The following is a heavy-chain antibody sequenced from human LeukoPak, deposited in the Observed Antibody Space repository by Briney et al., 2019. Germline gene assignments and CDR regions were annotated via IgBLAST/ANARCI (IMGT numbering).Heavy chain of an antibody. J-gene: IGHJ3*02. D-gene: IGHD3-22*01. Sequence: SETLSLTCTVFGGSISGYYWSWIRQPPGRGLEWIGYIYYSGSTNYNPSLKSRVTISVDTSKNQFSLKLSSVTAADTAVYYCARRTYYYDSSGQYFDIWGQGTMVTVSP. CDR1: GGSISGYY. V-gene: IGHV4-59*01. CDR2: IYYSGST. CDR3: ARRTYYYDSSGQYFDI.